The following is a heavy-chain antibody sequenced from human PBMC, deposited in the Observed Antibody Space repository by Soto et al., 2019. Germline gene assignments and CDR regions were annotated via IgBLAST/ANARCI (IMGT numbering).Heavy chain of an antibody. CDR1: GFTVSSKY. V-gene: IGHV3-66*01. D-gene: IGHD2-15*01. Sequence: EVQLVESGGGLVQPGGSLRLSCAASGFTVSSKYMSWVRQAPGKGLEWVSLIQSSGSTYYAGSMKGRFTISRDNSENTQFFQMNSLRVEHTAVYYWTRDDAHCSGGRCYGVPMDVWGKGTTGTVSA. J-gene: IGHJ6*04. CDR3: TRDDAHCSGGRCYGVPMDV. CDR2: IQSSGST.